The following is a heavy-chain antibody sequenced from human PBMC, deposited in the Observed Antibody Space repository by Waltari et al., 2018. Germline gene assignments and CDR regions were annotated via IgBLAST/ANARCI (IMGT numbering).Heavy chain of an antibody. CDR1: GGSISSGSYY. CDR2: IYTSGST. V-gene: IGHV4-61*02. J-gene: IGHJ3*02. Sequence: QVQLQESGPGLVKPSQTLSLTCTVSGGSISSGSYYWSWIRQPAGKGLEWIGRIYTSGSTNYNPSLKSRVTISVDTSKNQFSLKLSSVTAADTAVYYCAREVLNGYCGGDCPRPGAFDIWGQGTMVTVSS. D-gene: IGHD2-21*01. CDR3: AREVLNGYCGGDCPRPGAFDI.